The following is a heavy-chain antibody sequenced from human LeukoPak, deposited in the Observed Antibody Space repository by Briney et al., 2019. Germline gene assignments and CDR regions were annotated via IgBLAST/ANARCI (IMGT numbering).Heavy chain of an antibody. Sequence: GGSLRLSCAASGFTFSNAWMSWVRQAPGKGLEWVGRIKSKTDGGTTDYAAPVKGRFTISRDDSKNTLYLQMNSLKTEDTAVYYCTGSGWRHYYYYYYMDVWGKGTTVTISS. CDR2: IKSKTDGGTT. J-gene: IGHJ6*03. CDR3: TGSGWRHYYYYYYMDV. V-gene: IGHV3-15*01. D-gene: IGHD6-19*01. CDR1: GFTFSNAW.